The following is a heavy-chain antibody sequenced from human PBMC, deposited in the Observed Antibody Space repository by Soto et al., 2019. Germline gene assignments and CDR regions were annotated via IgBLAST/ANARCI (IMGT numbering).Heavy chain of an antibody. D-gene: IGHD6-13*01. V-gene: IGHV3-23*01. CDR2: ISGSGGST. CDR1: GFTSSSYA. CDR3: ANASPYSSSWYVY. J-gene: IGHJ4*02. Sequence: GGSLRLSCAASGFTSSSYAMSWVRQAPGKGLEWVSAISGSGGSTYYADSVKGRFTISRDNSKNTLYLQMNSLRAEDTAVYYCANASPYSSSWYVYWGQGTLVTVSS.